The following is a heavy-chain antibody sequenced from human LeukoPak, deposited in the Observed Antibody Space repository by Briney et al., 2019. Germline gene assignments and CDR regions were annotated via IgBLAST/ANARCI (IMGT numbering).Heavy chain of an antibody. CDR1: GVSFSGYY. CDR3: ARAYSYGYPYYFDY. Sequence: SETLSLTCAVYGVSFSGYYWSWIRQPPGKGLEWIGEINHSGSTNYNPSLKSRVTISVDTSKNQFSLKLSSVTAADTAVYYCARAYSYGYPYYFDYWGQGTLVTVSS. D-gene: IGHD5-18*01. CDR2: INHSGST. V-gene: IGHV4-34*01. J-gene: IGHJ4*02.